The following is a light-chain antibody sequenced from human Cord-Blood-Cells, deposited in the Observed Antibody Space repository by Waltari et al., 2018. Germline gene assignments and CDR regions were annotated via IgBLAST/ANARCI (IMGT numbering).Light chain of an antibody. CDR3: QQYNNWPPWT. J-gene: IGKJ1*01. CDR1: QSVSSN. CDR2: GAS. V-gene: IGKV3-15*01. Sequence: EIVMTQSPATLSVSPGERPTLSCRASQSVSSNLAWYQQKPRQAPRLLIYGASTRATGIPTRFSGSGSGTEFTLTISSLQSEDFAVYYCQQYNNWPPWTFGQGTKVEIK.